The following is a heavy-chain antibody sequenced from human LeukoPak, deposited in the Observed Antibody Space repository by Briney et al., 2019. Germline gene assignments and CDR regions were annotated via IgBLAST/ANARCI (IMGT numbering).Heavy chain of an antibody. CDR2: ISSTGTTI. D-gene: IGHD6-13*01. V-gene: IGHV3-48*03. CDR3: ARGGGYISSWPYFDY. CDR1: GFTFSSYE. Sequence: GGSLRLSCSASGFTFSSYEMNWVRQAPGKGLEWVSYISSTGTTIYYADSVRGQFTISRDNAENSLYLQMNSLRAEDTAVYYCARGGGYISSWPYFDYWGQGTLVTVSS. J-gene: IGHJ4*02.